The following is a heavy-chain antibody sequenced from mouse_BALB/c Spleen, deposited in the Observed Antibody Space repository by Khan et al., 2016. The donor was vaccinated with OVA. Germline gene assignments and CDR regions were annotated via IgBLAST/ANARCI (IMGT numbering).Heavy chain of an antibody. D-gene: IGHD2-4*01. V-gene: IGHV3-2*02. Sequence: EVQLQESGPGLVKPSQSLSLTCTVTGYSITSEFAWNWIRQFPGNKLEWMGYISYSGNTRYNPSLKSLISITRDTSRKQFFLQLNYVTTEDTATYYCARKDYYDYDPFPYWGQGTLVTVSA. CDR1: GYSITSEFA. J-gene: IGHJ3*01. CDR2: ISYSGNT. CDR3: ARKDYYDYDPFPY.